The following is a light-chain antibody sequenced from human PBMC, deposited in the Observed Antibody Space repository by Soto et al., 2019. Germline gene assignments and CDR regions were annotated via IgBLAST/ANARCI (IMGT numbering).Light chain of an antibody. CDR2: QTS. J-gene: IGKJ1*01. CDR3: QQHYGYPWT. Sequence: IPMTQSPSTLSASVGDRVAITCRASQNIVTGLAWYQVKPGKAPNLLIYQTSTLKSGVPSRFSGSGSGTEFTLTISSLQPDDFGTYVCQQHYGYPWTFAHGTKVE. CDR1: QNIVTG. V-gene: IGKV1-5*03.